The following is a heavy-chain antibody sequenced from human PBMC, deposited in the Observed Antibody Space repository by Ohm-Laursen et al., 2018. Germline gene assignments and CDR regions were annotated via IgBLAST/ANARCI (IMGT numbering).Heavy chain of an antibody. CDR1: GYTFTSYD. V-gene: IGHV1-8*01. CDR2: MNPNSGNT. J-gene: IGHJ4*02. CDR3: ARGITMIEVAPGY. D-gene: IGHD3-22*01. Sequence: GSSVKVSCNVSGYTFTSYDINWVRQATGQGLEWMGWMNPNSGNTGYAQKFQGRVTMTRNTSISTAYMELSSLRSEDTAVYYCARGITMIEVAPGYWGQGTLVTVSS.